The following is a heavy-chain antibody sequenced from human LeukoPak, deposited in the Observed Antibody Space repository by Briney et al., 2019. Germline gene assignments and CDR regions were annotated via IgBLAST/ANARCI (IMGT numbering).Heavy chain of an antibody. CDR2: INPNSGGT. Sequence: GASVKVSCKASGYTFTGYYMHWVRQAPGQGLEWMGWINPNSGGTNYAQKFQGRVTMTRDTSISTAYMELSRLRSDDTAVYYCARANPLWWSPRGFDYWGQGTLVTVSS. J-gene: IGHJ4*02. V-gene: IGHV1-2*02. CDR1: GYTFTGYY. D-gene: IGHD2-21*01. CDR3: ARANPLWWSPRGFDY.